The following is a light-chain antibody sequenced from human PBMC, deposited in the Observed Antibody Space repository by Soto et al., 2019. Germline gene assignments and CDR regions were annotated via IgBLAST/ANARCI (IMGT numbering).Light chain of an antibody. V-gene: IGKV3-15*01. CDR2: YAS. J-gene: IGKJ5*01. CDR1: QSVGNN. Sequence: EVMMTQSPATLSVSPGDTATLSCRASQSVGNNLAWYQQKPGQAPRLLMYYASTRATDVPAKFSGSGSGTEFTRTISSLQSEDFAVYYCQQYNNWPPITFGQGTRLEIK. CDR3: QQYNNWPPIT.